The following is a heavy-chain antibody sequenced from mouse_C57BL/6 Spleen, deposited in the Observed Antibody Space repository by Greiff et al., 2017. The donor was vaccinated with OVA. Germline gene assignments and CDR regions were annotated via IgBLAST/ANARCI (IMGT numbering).Heavy chain of an antibody. CDR1: GYSITSGYY. J-gene: IGHJ2*01. V-gene: IGHV3-6*01. D-gene: IGHD1-1*01. CDR3: ARADGSSHFDY. Sequence: EVQLVESGPGLVKPSQSLSLTCSVTGYSITSGYYWNWIRQFAGNQLEWMGYISYDGSNNYKPSLKNRISLTRNNSKNQFFLKLNSVTTEDTATYYCARADGSSHFDYWGQGTTLTVSS. CDR2: ISYDGSN.